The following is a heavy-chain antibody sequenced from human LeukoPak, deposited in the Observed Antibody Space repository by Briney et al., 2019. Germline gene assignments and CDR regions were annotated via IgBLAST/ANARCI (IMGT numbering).Heavy chain of an antibody. D-gene: IGHD3-10*01. Sequence: PSETLSLTCTVSGGSISSYYWSWIRQPPGKGLEWIGYIYYSGSTNYNPSLKSRVTISVDTSKNQFSLKLSSVTAADTAVYYCARRSDIDYYGSGSFDYWGQGTLVTVSS. CDR3: ARRSDIDYYGSGSFDY. CDR2: IYYSGST. J-gene: IGHJ4*02. CDR1: GGSISSYY. V-gene: IGHV4-59*08.